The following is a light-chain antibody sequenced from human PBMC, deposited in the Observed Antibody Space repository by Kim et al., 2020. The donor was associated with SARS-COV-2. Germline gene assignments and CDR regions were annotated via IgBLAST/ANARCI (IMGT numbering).Light chain of an antibody. J-gene: IGKJ1*01. Sequence: DIVMTQSPDSLAVCLGERATINCKSSQSVLYNSNNKNYLAWYQQKPGQPPKLLIYWASTRESGVPDRFSGSESGTHFTLTISSLQAEDVAVYYCQQYYTTPWTFGQGTKVDIK. CDR3: QQYYTTPWT. V-gene: IGKV4-1*01. CDR1: QSVLYNSNNKNY. CDR2: WAS.